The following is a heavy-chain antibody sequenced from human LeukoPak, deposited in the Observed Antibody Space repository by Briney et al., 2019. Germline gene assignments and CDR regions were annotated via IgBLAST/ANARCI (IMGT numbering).Heavy chain of an antibody. Sequence: GASVKVSCKASGYTFTNYAFSWVRQAPGQGLEWMGWISAYNGNTHYAQKLQGRVTMTTDTSTSTVYMELRSLRSDDTAVYYCARDVGEGFCSGGSCSDYWGQGTLVTVSS. CDR1: GYTFTNYA. V-gene: IGHV1-18*01. J-gene: IGHJ4*02. CDR2: ISAYNGNT. CDR3: ARDVGEGFCSGGSCSDY. D-gene: IGHD2-15*01.